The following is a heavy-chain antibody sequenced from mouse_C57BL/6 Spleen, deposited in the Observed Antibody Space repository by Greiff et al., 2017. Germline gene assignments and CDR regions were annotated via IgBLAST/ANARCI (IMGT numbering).Heavy chain of an antibody. CDR3: ARRGDYGHGYFDY. CDR2: IDPSDSYT. CDR1: GYTFTSYW. V-gene: IGHV1-69*01. Sequence: QVQLQQSGAELVMPGASVKLSCKASGYTFTSYWMHWVKQRPGQGLEWIGEIDPSDSYTNYNQKFKGKSTLTVDKSSSTAYMQLSSLTSEDSAVYYCARRGDYGHGYFDYWGQGTTLTVSS. D-gene: IGHD1-1*01. J-gene: IGHJ2*01.